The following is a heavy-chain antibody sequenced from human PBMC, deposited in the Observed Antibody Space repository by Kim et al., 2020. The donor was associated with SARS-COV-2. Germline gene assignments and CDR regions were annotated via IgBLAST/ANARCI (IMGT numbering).Heavy chain of an antibody. CDR2: INHSGST. CDR1: GGSFSGYY. J-gene: IGHJ6*02. D-gene: IGHD3-9*01. CDR3: ARGPPDDWFEDLMDV. V-gene: IGHV4-34*01. Sequence: SETLSLTCAVYGGSFSGYYWSWIRQPPGKGLEWIGEINHSGSTNYNPSLKSRVTISVDTSKNQFSLKLSSVTAADTAVYYCARGPPDDWFEDLMDVWGQGTTVTVSS.